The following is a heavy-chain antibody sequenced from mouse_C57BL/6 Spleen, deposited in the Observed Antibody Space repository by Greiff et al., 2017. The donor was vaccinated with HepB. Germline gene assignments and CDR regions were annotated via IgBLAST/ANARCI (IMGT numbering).Heavy chain of an antibody. V-gene: IGHV5-6*01. J-gene: IGHJ2*01. CDR3: ARHEIYSDY. CDR2: ISSGGSYT. CDR1: GFTFSSYG. Sequence: VQLKESGGDLVKPGGSLKLSCAASGFTFSSYGMSWVRQTPDKRLEWVATISSGGSYTYYPDSVKGRFTISRDNAKNTLYLQMSSLKSEDTAMYYCARHEIYSDYWGQGTTLTVSS.